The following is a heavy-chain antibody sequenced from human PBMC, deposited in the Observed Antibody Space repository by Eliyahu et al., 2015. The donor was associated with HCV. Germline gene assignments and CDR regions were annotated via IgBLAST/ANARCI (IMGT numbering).Heavy chain of an antibody. Sequence: EVQLVESGGGLVQPGGSLRLSCAAXGFTFSXYEMNWVRQAPGKGLGWVSYISSSGSTIYYADSVKGRFTISRDNAKNSLYLQMNSLRAEDTAVYYCARDTEPGGNSAGYYYGMDVWGQGTTVTVSS. D-gene: IGHD4-23*01. J-gene: IGHJ6*02. CDR3: ARDTEPGGNSAGYYYGMDV. CDR2: ISSSGSTI. CDR1: GFTFSXYE. V-gene: IGHV3-48*03.